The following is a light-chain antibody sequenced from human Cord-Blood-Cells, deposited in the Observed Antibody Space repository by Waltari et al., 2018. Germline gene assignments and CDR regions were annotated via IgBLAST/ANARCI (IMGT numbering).Light chain of an antibody. J-gene: IGLJ3*02. Sequence: SYELTQPPSVSVSPGQTARITCSGDALPKQYAYWYQQKPGQAPVLVIYKDSERPSGTPERFSGSSSETTVTLTISGVQAEDEADYYCQSADSSGTHWVFGGGTKLTVL. CDR3: QSADSSGTHWV. CDR1: ALPKQY. V-gene: IGLV3-25*03. CDR2: KDS.